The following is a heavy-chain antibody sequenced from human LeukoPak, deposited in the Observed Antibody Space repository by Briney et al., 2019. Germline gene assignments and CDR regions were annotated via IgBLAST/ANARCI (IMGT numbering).Heavy chain of an antibody. V-gene: IGHV1-2*06. CDR2: INPNSGGT. CDR3: ARRTPEGATDY. D-gene: IGHD4/OR15-4a*01. Sequence: ASVKVSCKASGYTFTGCYMHWVRQAPGQGLEWMGRINPNSGGTNYAQKFQGRVTMTRDTSISTAYMELSSLRSDDTAVYYCARRTPEGATDYWGQGTLVTVSS. J-gene: IGHJ4*02. CDR1: GYTFTGCY.